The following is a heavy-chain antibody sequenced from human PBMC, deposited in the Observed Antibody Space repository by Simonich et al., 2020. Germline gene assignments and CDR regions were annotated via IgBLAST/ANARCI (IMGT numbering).Heavy chain of an antibody. Sequence: QVQLVQSGAEVKKPGASVKVSCKASGYNLNGDSLHCVRQAPGQGLAWMGGTNPNRGGTNYEQKFHGRVTMTRDTSSSTSYMELSRLRSDDTAVYYCARDRAARYYYYYYMDVWGKGTTVTVSS. D-gene: IGHD6-6*01. J-gene: IGHJ6*03. CDR2: TNPNRGGT. CDR1: GYNLNGDS. CDR3: ARDRAARYYYYYYMDV. V-gene: IGHV1-2*02.